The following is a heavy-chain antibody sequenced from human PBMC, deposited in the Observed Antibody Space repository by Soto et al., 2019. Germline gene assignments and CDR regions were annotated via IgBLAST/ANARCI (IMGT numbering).Heavy chain of an antibody. CDR2: LCWNSGSI. CDR1: GFTFGDYA. V-gene: IGHV3-9*01. CDR3: AKSHTTSGWYVTTDS. D-gene: IGHD6-13*01. J-gene: IGHJ4*02. Sequence: GGSLRLSCAASGFTFGDYAMQWVRQAPGKCLEWASALCWNSGSIDYADPVKGRFTISRDNANNLLYLQMNSLRAEDTALYYCAKSHTTSGWYVTTDSLGQGTRVTVSP.